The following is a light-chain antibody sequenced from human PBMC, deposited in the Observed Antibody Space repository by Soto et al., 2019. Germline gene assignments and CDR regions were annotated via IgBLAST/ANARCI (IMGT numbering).Light chain of an antibody. CDR1: QTISSW. Sequence: DIQMTQSPSTLSGSVGDRVTITCRASQTISSWLAWYQQKPGKAPKLLIYKASTLKSGVPSRFSCSGSGTEFTLTISSLQPYDFATYYCQHYMSYSEAFGQGTMVDIK. J-gene: IGKJ1*01. V-gene: IGKV1-5*03. CDR3: QHYMSYSEA. CDR2: KAS.